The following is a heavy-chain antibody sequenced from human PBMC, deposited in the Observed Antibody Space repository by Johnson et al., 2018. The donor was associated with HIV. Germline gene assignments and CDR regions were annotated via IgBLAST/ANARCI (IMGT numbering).Heavy chain of an antibody. V-gene: IGHV3-23*04. CDR2: VTGTGGDT. J-gene: IGHJ3*02. CDR1: GFTFSSYG. CDR3: ASQVRGLRLGVDAFDI. D-gene: IGHD3-16*01. Sequence: EVQLVESGGGLVQPGGSLRLSCAASGFTFSSYGMSWVRQAPGKGLEWVSGVTGTGGDTYYAESVKGRFNISRVNSKNTLYLQMNKLRAEDTAVYCCASQVRGLRLGVDAFDIWGQGTMVTVSS.